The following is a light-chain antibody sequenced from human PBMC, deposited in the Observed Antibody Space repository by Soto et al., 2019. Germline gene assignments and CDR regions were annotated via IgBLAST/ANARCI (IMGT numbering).Light chain of an antibody. V-gene: IGKV3-15*01. J-gene: IGKJ1*01. CDR3: QQYNNWPPWT. Sequence: EIVMTQSPATLSVSPGARATLSCRASQSVSSSYLAWYQQKPGQAPRLLVYGASTRATGIPARFSGSGSGTEFTLTIRSLQSEDFAVHYGQQYNNWPPWTFGQGTKVDIK. CDR2: GAS. CDR1: QSVSSSY.